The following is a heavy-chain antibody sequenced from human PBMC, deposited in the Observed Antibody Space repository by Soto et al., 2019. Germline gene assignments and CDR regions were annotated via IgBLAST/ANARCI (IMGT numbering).Heavy chain of an antibody. V-gene: IGHV3-23*01. Sequence: EVQLLESGGGLVQPGGSLRLSCAASGFTFSSYAMSWVRQAPGKGLEWVSTISASAVNTYYADSAKGRFTISRDNSKNTLYLQMNSLGAEDTAVYFCAKGQGVGGIYSLDYWGQGTLVTVSS. J-gene: IGHJ4*02. CDR2: ISASAVNT. CDR1: GFTFSSYA. D-gene: IGHD1-26*01. CDR3: AKGQGVGGIYSLDY.